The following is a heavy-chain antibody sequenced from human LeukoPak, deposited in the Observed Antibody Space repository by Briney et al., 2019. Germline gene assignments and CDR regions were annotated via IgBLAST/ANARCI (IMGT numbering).Heavy chain of an antibody. J-gene: IGHJ3*02. V-gene: IGHV3-21*01. CDR2: ISSSSSYI. D-gene: IGHD2-15*01. CDR3: AGGYCSGGSCYRILNAFDI. Sequence: GGSLRLSCAASGFTFSSYSMSWVRQAPGKGLEWVSSISSSSSYIYYADSVKGRFTISRDNAKNSLYLQMNSLRAEDTAVYYCAGGYCSGGSCYRILNAFDIWGQGTMVTVSS. CDR1: GFTFSSYS.